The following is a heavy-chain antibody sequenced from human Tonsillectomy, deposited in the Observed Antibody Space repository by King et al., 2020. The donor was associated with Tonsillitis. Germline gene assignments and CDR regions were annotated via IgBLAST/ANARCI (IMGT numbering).Heavy chain of an antibody. V-gene: IGHV1-2*02. D-gene: IGHD3-10*01. CDR3: ARDSELWFGENDY. Sequence: VQLVESGAEVKKPGASVKVSCKASGYTFTGYYMHWVRQAPGQGLEWLGWINPNSGGTNDAQKFQGRVTMTRDTSISTAYMELSRLRSDDTAVYYCARDSELWFGENDYWGQGTLVTVSS. CDR2: INPNSGGT. CDR1: GYTFTGYY. J-gene: IGHJ4*02.